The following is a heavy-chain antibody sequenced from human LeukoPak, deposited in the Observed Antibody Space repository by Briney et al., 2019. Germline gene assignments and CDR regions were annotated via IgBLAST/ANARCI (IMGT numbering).Heavy chain of an antibody. CDR3: ARQYYSDSSGFYIPEDAIDI. CDR1: GGTFSSFA. CDR2: IIPIFGTA. V-gene: IGHV1-69*06. Sequence: ASVKVSCKASGGTFSSFAISWVRQAPGQGLEYMGRIIPIFGTANYAQKFQGRVTITADKSTSTAYMELNSLRSEDSAVYFCARQYYSDSSGFYIPEDAIDIWGQGTMVTVSP. J-gene: IGHJ3*02. D-gene: IGHD3-22*01.